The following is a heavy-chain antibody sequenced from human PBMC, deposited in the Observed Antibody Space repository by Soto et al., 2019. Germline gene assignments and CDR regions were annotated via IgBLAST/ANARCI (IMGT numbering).Heavy chain of an antibody. Sequence: GESLKISCKGSGYSFTSYLSSWVRQMPGKGLEWMGRIDPSDSYTNYSPSFQGHVTISADKSISTAYLQWSSLKASDTAMYYCARHRVLELVYDFWSGSRFDTWGQGTLLTVSS. CDR3: ARHRVLELVYDFWSGSRFDT. V-gene: IGHV5-10-1*01. CDR1: GYSFTSYL. D-gene: IGHD3-3*01. J-gene: IGHJ5*02. CDR2: IDPSDSYT.